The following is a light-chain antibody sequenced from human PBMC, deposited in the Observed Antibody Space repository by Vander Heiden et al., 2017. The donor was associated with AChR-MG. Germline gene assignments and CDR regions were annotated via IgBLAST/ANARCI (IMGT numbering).Light chain of an antibody. CDR1: SSYVGGYNY. J-gene: IGLJ2*01. V-gene: IGLV2-14*01. CDR2: DVS. Sequence: QSALTPPCSVAGSPGQSIPISCTGTSSYVGGYNYVSWYQQHPGKAPKLMIYDVSNRPSGVSNRFSGSKSGNTASLTISGLQAEDEADYYCSSYTSSSTLRVFGGGTKLTVL. CDR3: SSYTSSSTLRV.